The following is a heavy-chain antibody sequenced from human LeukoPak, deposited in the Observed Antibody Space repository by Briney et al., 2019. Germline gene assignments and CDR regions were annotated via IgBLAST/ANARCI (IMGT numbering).Heavy chain of an antibody. D-gene: IGHD5-18*01. CDR1: GGSISSYY. Sequence: SETLSLTCTVSGGSISSYYWSWIRQPPGKGLEWIGYIYYSGSTNYNPSLKSRVTISVDTSKNQFSLKLSSATAADTAVYYCARGIDTGPEFYYYYYMDVWGKGTTVTVSS. V-gene: IGHV4-59*01. J-gene: IGHJ6*03. CDR2: IYYSGST. CDR3: ARGIDTGPEFYYYYYMDV.